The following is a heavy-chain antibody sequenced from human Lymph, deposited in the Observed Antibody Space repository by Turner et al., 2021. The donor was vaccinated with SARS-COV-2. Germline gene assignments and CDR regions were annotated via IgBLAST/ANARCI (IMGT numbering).Heavy chain of an antibody. CDR2: ISYDGSNK. CDR3: ARSGPNFDF. Sequence: QVQLVESGGGVVQPGRSLRLACAASGFTFSSYAMNWGRQAPGKGLEWVTLISYDGSNKYYADSVKGRFTISRDNSKNTLYLQMNSLRAEDTAVYYCARSGPNFDFWGQGTLVTVSS. CDR1: GFTFSSYA. D-gene: IGHD7-27*01. V-gene: IGHV3-30-3*01. J-gene: IGHJ4*02.